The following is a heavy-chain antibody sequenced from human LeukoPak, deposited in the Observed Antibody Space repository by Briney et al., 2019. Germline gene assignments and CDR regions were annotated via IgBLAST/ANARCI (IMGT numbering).Heavy chain of an antibody. J-gene: IGHJ4*02. CDR1: GGSISSGGYY. Sequence: SETLSLTCTVSGGSISSGGYYWSWIRQHPGKGLEWIGYIYYSGSTYYNPSLKSRVTISVDTSKKQFSLKLSSVTAADTAVYYCATYGDYTFFDYWGQGTLVTVSS. CDR3: ATYGDYTFFDY. CDR2: IYYSGST. D-gene: IGHD4-17*01. V-gene: IGHV4-31*03.